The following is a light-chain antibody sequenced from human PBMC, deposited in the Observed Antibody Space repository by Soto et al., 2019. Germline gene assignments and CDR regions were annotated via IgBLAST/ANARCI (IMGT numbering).Light chain of an antibody. CDR2: GAS. CDR1: QTISND. Sequence: EVVMTRSPATVSVSPGEGVTLSCRASQTISNDLAWYQQKPGQAPRLLIYGASTRAPGVPGRFSGGGSGTEFTLTISSLQSEDFAFYYCQQNNKWPAVTFGGGTKVEIK. CDR3: QQNNKWPAVT. V-gene: IGKV3-15*01. J-gene: IGKJ4*01.